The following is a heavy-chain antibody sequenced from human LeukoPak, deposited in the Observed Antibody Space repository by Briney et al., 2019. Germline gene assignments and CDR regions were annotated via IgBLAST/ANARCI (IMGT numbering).Heavy chain of an antibody. CDR2: MNPNSGNT. CDR1: GYTFTSYD. Sequence: ASVKVSCKASGYTFTSYDINWVRQATGQGLEWMGWMNPNSGNTGYAQKFQGRVTMTRNTSISTAYMELSSLRSEDTAVYCCARGPSYDSSGYYGGIDYWGQGTLVTVSS. D-gene: IGHD3-22*01. V-gene: IGHV1-8*01. J-gene: IGHJ4*02. CDR3: ARGPSYDSSGYYGGIDY.